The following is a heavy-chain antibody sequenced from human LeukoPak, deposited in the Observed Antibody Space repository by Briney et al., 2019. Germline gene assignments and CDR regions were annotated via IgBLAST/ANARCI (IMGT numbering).Heavy chain of an antibody. CDR3: ARRDPLAGPEAFDI. D-gene: IGHD6-19*01. CDR2: IWYDGSNK. Sequence: GGSLRLSCAASGFSLRSHGMHWVRQAPGKGLEWVAVIWYDGSNKYYGDSVKGRFTISRDNSKNMLYMQMDSLRADDTAVYYCARRDPLAGPEAFDIWGQGTMVTVSS. V-gene: IGHV3-33*01. J-gene: IGHJ3*02. CDR1: GFSLRSHG.